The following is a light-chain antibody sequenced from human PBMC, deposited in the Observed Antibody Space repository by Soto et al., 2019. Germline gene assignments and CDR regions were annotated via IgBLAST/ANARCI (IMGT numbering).Light chain of an antibody. CDR1: QSVSSSS. CDR3: QQYGSSLIT. CDR2: GAS. J-gene: IGKJ5*01. Sequence: IVWSQSPGTLSLSPGERATFSCRTSQSVSSSSLAWYQQKPGQSPRLLIYGASSRATGIPDRFSGSGSGTDFTLTINRLEPEDFAVYYCQQYGSSLITFGQGTRLEI. V-gene: IGKV3-20*01.